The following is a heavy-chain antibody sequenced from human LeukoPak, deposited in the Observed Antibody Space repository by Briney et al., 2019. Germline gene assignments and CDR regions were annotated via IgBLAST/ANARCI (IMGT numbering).Heavy chain of an antibody. CDR3: ASNLYNTGDFES. Sequence: GASVKVSCKASGCTFTNYDINWVRQATGQGLEWMGWMSPNSVSTGYAQKFQGRITMTRDTSISTAYMELSSLRSEDTAVYYCASNLYNTGDFESWGQGTLVTGSS. V-gene: IGHV1-8*01. CDR1: GCTFTNYD. D-gene: IGHD1-14*01. J-gene: IGHJ4*02. CDR2: MSPNSVST.